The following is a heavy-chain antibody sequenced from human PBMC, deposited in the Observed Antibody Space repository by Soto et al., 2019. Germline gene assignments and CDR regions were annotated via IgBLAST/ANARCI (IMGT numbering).Heavy chain of an antibody. J-gene: IGHJ4*02. D-gene: IGHD4-17*01. Sequence: DVQLVESGGGLVQPGGSLRLSCVASGFTFSSNWMSWVRQAPGKGLEWVANIRQDGREIYYVGSVKGRLTISKDNGKNTLHLQMDSLRVEDTAVYYCATGGHDYGDRPLNYWGQGSLVTVSS. CDR3: ATGGHDYGDRPLNY. CDR2: IRQDGREI. CDR1: GFTFSSNW. V-gene: IGHV3-7*01.